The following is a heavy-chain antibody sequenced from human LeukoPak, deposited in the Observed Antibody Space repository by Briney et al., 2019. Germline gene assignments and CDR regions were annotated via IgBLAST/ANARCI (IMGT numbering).Heavy chain of an antibody. Sequence: PSETLSLTCTVSGGSISSSSYYWGCIRQPTGEGLESIGSIYYSGSTYYNPSNKRRVTISVDTSKNQFSLKLSSVTAADTAVYYCARQRITMIVVVIETFDYWGQGTLVTVSS. J-gene: IGHJ4*02. CDR1: GGSISSSSYY. CDR2: IYYSGST. V-gene: IGHV4-39*01. CDR3: ARQRITMIVVVIETFDY. D-gene: IGHD3-22*01.